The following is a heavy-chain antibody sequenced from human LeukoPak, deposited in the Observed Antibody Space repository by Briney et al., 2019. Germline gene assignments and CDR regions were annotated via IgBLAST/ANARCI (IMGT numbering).Heavy chain of an antibody. Sequence: GGSLRLSCAASGFTFSSYAMSWVRQAPGKGLEWVSAISGSGGSTYYADSVKGRFTISRDNSKNTLYLQMNSLRAEDTAVYYCAIDCLGYSYGYCRFDYWGQGTLVTVSS. J-gene: IGHJ4*02. CDR2: ISGSGGST. D-gene: IGHD5-18*01. V-gene: IGHV3-23*01. CDR1: GFTFSSYA. CDR3: AIDCLGYSYGYCRFDY.